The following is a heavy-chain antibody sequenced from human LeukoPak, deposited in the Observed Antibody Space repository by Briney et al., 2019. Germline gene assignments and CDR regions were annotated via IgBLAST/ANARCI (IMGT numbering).Heavy chain of an antibody. CDR3: ARDDGNEYYYGSYAFDI. CDR1: GGTFSSYA. D-gene: IGHD3-22*01. CDR2: IIPIFGTA. Sequence: SVKVSCKASGGTFSSYAISWVRQAPGQGLEWMGGIIPIFGTANYAQKFQGRVTITADESTSTAYMELSSLRSEDTAVYYCARDDGNEYYYGSYAFDIWGQGTMVTVSS. J-gene: IGHJ3*02. V-gene: IGHV1-69*13.